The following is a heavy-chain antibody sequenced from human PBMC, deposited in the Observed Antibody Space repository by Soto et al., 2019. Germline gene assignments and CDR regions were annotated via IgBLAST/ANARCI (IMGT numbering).Heavy chain of an antibody. D-gene: IGHD1-26*01. CDR1: GGSISSYY. J-gene: IGHJ6*02. V-gene: IGHV4-59*01. Sequence: SETLSLTCTVSGGSISSYYWSWIRQPPGKGLEWIGYIYYSGSTNYNPSLKSRVTISVDTSKNQFSLKLSSVTAADTAVYYCARYSGSYPYYYYYGMDVWGQGTTVTVSS. CDR3: ARYSGSYPYYYYYGMDV. CDR2: IYYSGST.